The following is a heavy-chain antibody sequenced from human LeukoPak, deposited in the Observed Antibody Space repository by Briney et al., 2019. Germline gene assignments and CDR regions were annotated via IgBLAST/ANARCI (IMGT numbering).Heavy chain of an antibody. V-gene: IGHV4-59*01. J-gene: IGHJ3*02. CDR1: GGSISSYY. CDR3: AGLALNFDAFDI. Sequence: TASETLSLTCTVSGGSISSYYWSWIRQPPGKGLEWIGFIFYSGTTNYNPSLKSRVTMSLDTSKDQFSLRLNSLTAADTAVYYCAGLALNFDAFDIWGQGTVVTVSS. CDR2: IFYSGTT.